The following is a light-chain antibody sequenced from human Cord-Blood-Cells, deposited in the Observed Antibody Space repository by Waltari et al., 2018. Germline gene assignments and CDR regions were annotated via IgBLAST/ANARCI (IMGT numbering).Light chain of an antibody. J-gene: IGLJ1*01. CDR2: DVS. CDR1: SSDVGGYNY. V-gene: IGLV2-11*01. Sequence: QSALTQPRSVSGSPGQSVTISCTGTSSDVGGYNYVSWYQPHPGKAPQLMIDDVSKRPSGVPDRFSGSKSGNTASLTISGLQAEDEADYYCCSYAGSYTHYVFGTGTKVTVL. CDR3: CSYAGSYTHYV.